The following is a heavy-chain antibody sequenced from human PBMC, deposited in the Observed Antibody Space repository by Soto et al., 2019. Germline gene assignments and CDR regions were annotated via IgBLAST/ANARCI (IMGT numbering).Heavy chain of an antibody. D-gene: IGHD2-15*01. V-gene: IGHV1-8*01. Sequence: GASGKVSCKASGYTFTSYDINWVLQATGQGLEWMGWINPNSGNTGYAQKFQGRVTMTRNTCISTAYMELSSLRSEDTAVYYCARGRSGHGGNQNWFDPWGQGTLVTVSS. CDR2: INPNSGNT. CDR3: ARGRSGHGGNQNWFDP. J-gene: IGHJ5*02. CDR1: GYTFTSYD.